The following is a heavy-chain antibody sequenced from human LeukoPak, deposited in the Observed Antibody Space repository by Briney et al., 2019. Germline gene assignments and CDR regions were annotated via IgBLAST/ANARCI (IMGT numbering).Heavy chain of an antibody. CDR3: TTYDYGDYYFFYGMDV. J-gene: IGHJ6*02. CDR1: GFTFSNAW. Sequence: PGGSLRLSCAASGFTFSNAWMSWVRQVPGKGLEWVGRIKGKTDGGTIDYGAIVKGRFTVSRDDSKNTLYLQMDSLKSEDTAVYYCTTYDYGDYYFFYGMDVWGQGTTVTVSS. CDR2: IKGKTDGGTI. V-gene: IGHV3-15*01. D-gene: IGHD4-17*01.